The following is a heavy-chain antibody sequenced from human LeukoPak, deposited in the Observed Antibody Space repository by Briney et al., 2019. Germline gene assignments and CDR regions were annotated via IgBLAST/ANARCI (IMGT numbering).Heavy chain of an antibody. CDR3: AKIRVVFNWNYAYYFDS. J-gene: IGHJ4*02. D-gene: IGHD1-7*01. Sequence: GGSLRLSCAVSGFTFSDYGMHWVRQAPGKGLEWVAVISYDGSDKYYADSVKGRFTISRDNSKNTLYLQMNSLRTEDTALYYCAKIRVVFNWNYAYYFDSWGQGTLVTVSS. V-gene: IGHV3-30*18. CDR1: GFTFSDYG. CDR2: ISYDGSDK.